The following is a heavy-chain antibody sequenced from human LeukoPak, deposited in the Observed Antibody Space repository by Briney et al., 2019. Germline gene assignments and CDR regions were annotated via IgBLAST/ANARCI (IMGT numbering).Heavy chain of an antibody. J-gene: IGHJ4*02. D-gene: IGHD6-6*01. CDR3: ARDVWARSIAALRGFDY. CDR1: VYTFNSYG. CDR2: ISAYNGNT. Sequence: GASVKVSCKASVYTFNSYGISWVRQAPGQGLEWMGWISAYNGNTNYAQKLQGRVTMTTDTSTSTAYMELRSLRSDDTAVYYCARDVWARSIAALRGFDYWGQGTLVTVSS. V-gene: IGHV1-18*01.